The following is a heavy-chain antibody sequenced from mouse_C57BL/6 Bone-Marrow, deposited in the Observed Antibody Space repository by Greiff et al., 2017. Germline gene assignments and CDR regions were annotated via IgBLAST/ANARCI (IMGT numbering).Heavy chain of an antibody. V-gene: IGHV14-2*01. J-gene: IGHJ3*01. D-gene: IGHD2-2*01. Sequence: VQLMQSGAELVKPGASVKLSCTASGFNIKDYYMHWVKQRTEQGLEWIGRIDPEDGETKYAQKFKGKATITVDTSANTAYLQLSSLTSEDTAVYYCASTCVALGSYGCRGTLITLSA. CDR3: ASTCVALGSY. CDR1: GFNIKDYY. CDR2: IDPEDGET.